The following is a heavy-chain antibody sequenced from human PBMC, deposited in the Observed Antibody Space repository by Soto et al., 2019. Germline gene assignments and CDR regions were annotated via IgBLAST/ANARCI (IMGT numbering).Heavy chain of an antibody. D-gene: IGHD5-18*01. CDR2: IRSKAYGGTT. Sequence: PGGSLRLSCTASGFTFGDYAMSWFRQAPGKGLEWVGFIRSKAYGGTTEYAASVKGRFTISRDDSKSIAYLQMNSLKTEDTAVYYCTRGNTAMEDFENWFDPWGQGTLVTVSS. CDR3: TRGNTAMEDFENWFDP. CDR1: GFTFGDYA. J-gene: IGHJ5*02. V-gene: IGHV3-49*03.